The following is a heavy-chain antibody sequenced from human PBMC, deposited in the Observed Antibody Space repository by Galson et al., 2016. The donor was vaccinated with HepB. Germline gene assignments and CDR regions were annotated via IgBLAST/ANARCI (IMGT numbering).Heavy chain of an antibody. J-gene: IGHJ4*02. CDR1: GYNVTELF. Sequence: SVKVSCKVSGYNVTELFMHWVRQAPGKGLEYMGGFNRADGGKIYAQKFQGRVTMTEDKSTHTAYMELSSLRSEDTAVYYCAIDSQLGLDYWGQGTLVTVSA. CDR2: FNRADGGK. D-gene: IGHD3-16*01. V-gene: IGHV1-24*01. CDR3: AIDSQLGLDY.